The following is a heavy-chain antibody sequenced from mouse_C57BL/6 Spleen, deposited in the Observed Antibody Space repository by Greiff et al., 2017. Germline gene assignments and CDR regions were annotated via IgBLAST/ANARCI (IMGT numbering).Heavy chain of an antibody. Sequence: EVKLMESGPGLVKPSQSLSLTCSVTGYSITSGYYWNWIRQFPGNKLEWMGYISYDGSNNYKPSLKNRISITRDTSKNQCFLKLNSVTTEDTATYYCARRGTTGFAYWGQGTLVTVSA. V-gene: IGHV3-6*01. CDR2: ISYDGSN. D-gene: IGHD1-1*01. CDR3: ARRGTTGFAY. J-gene: IGHJ3*01. CDR1: GYSITSGYY.